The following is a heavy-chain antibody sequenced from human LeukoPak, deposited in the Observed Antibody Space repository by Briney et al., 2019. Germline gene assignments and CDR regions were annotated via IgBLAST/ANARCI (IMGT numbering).Heavy chain of an antibody. V-gene: IGHV3-7*01. Sequence: GGSLRLSCVASGFTFSTYWMSWVRQAPGEGLEWVANIKPDGSEKYYVDSVKGRFTISRDNAKNSLYLQMNSLRADDTAVYFCARELLRYAFDIWGQGTMVTVSS. J-gene: IGHJ3*02. CDR3: ARELLRYAFDI. CDR2: IKPDGSEK. D-gene: IGHD3-22*01. CDR1: GFTFSTYW.